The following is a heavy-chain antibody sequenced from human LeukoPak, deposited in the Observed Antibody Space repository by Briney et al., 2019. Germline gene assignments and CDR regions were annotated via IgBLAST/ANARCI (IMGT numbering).Heavy chain of an antibody. CDR1: GGSIRTDGSY. CDR2: IYIDGIT. V-gene: IGHV4-39*02. D-gene: IGHD1-26*01. J-gene: IGHJ6*02. CDR3: ARLFTRAWEYRYGMDV. Sequence: SETLSLTCTVSGGSIRTDGSYWAWIRQPPGKGLEWIGSIYIDGITHYNSSLQGRVTLSIDTSKNHFSLRLTSVTAADTAVFYCARLFTRAWEYRYGMDVWGRGTAVTVSS.